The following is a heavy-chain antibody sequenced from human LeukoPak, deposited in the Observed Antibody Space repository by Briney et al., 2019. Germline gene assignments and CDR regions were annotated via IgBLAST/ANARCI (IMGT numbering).Heavy chain of an antibody. CDR1: GGSISSYY. J-gene: IGHJ3*02. Sequence: SETLSLTCTVSGGSISSYYWSWIRQPPGKGLEWIGYIYYSGSTNYNPSLKSRVSISVDTSKNQFSLKLSSVTAADTAVYYCATRHRYCSSTSCARAFDIWGQGTMVTVSS. D-gene: IGHD2-2*01. CDR2: IYYSGST. CDR3: ATRHRYCSSTSCARAFDI. V-gene: IGHV4-59*01.